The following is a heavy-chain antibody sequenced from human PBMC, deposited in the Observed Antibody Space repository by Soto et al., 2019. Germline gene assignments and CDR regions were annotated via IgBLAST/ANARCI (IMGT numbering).Heavy chain of an antibody. CDR1: GFTFSSYA. Sequence: PGGSLRLSCAASGFTFSSYAMSWVRQAPGKGLEWVSAISASGGSTYYADSVKGRFTISRDNSKNTLYLQMNSLRAEDTAVYYCAKGDCSSTSCPDYYYYGMDVWGQGTTVTVSS. CDR3: AKGDCSSTSCPDYYYYGMDV. V-gene: IGHV3-23*01. D-gene: IGHD2-2*01. CDR2: ISASGGST. J-gene: IGHJ6*02.